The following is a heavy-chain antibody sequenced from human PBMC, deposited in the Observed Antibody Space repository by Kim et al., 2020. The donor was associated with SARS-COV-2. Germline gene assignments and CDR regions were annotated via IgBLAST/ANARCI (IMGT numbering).Heavy chain of an antibody. J-gene: IGHJ3*02. CDR1: GFTFSSYG. CDR3: ANLWYDSSGHEAFDI. CDR2: ISYEGSNK. D-gene: IGHD3-22*01. Sequence: GGSPRLSCAASGFTFSSYGMHWVRQAPGKGLEWVAVISYEGSNKYYADSVKGRFTISRDNSKNTLYLQMNSLRAEDTAVYYCANLWYDSSGHEAFDIWGQGTMVTVSS. V-gene: IGHV3-30*18.